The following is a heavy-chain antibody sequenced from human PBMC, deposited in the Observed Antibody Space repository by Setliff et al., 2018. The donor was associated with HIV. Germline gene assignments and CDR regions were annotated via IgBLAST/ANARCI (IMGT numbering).Heavy chain of an antibody. CDR3: ARGLSVYSYANVYYYHGMDV. CDR1: AYSISSGYY. V-gene: IGHV4-38-2*01. Sequence: SLTCAVSAYSISSGYYWGWIRQPPGKGLQYIGSVYLSGSTSYNPSLKSRVAISVDTSKSQFSLKMTSVTAADTAVYYCARGLSVYSYANVYYYHGMDVWGQGTTVTVSS. J-gene: IGHJ6*02. D-gene: IGHD5-18*01. CDR2: VYLSGST.